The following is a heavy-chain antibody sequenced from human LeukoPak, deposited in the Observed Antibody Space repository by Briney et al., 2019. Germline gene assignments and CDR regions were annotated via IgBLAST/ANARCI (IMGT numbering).Heavy chain of an antibody. CDR2: ISAYNGNT. V-gene: IGHV1-18*01. D-gene: IGHD6-19*01. J-gene: IGHJ6*03. CDR3: ARMYSSGWYDYYYYYYMDV. Sequence: ASVTVSCKASGYTFTSYDINWVRQATGQGLEWMGWISAYNGNTNYAQKLQGRVTMTTDTSTSTAYMELRSLRSDDTAVYYCARMYSSGWYDYYYYYYMDVWGKGTTVTISS. CDR1: GYTFTSYD.